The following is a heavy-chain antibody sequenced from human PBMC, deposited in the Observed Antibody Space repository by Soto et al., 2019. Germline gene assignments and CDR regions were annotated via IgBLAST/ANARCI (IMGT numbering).Heavy chain of an antibody. D-gene: IGHD2-2*01. V-gene: IGHV4-30-2*01. CDR3: ARVPDR. CDR2: IYHSGST. CDR1: GGSISSGGYS. J-gene: IGHJ5*02. Sequence: PSESLSLTCAVSGGSISSGGYSWSWIRQPPGKGLEWIGYIYHSGSTYYNPSLKSRVTISVDRSKNQFSLKLSSVTAADTAVYYCARVPDRWGQGTLVTVSS.